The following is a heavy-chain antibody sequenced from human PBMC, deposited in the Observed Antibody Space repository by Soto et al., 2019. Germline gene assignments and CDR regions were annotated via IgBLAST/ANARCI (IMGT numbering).Heavy chain of an antibody. V-gene: IGHV4-31*03. CDR2: IYYSGST. D-gene: IGHD3-9*01. CDR3: ARDRRYYDILTGYYIHYFDY. J-gene: IGHJ4*02. Sequence: SDTLSLTCTVSGGSISSGGYYWSWIRQHPWKGLEWIGYIYYSGSTYYNPSLKSRVTISVDTSKNQFSLKLSSVTAADTAVYYCARDRRYYDILTGYYIHYFDYWGQGXLVTVPS. CDR1: GGSISSGGYY.